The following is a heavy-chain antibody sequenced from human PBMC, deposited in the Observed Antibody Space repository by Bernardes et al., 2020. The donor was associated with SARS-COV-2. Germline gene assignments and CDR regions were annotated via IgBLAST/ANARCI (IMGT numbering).Heavy chain of an antibody. D-gene: IGHD6-19*01. CDR1: GYSFTRYW. CDR3: ARRGSSGWYHSNWYFDL. CDR2: IYPGDSDT. V-gene: IGHV5-51*01. Sequence: GAYLKTSRNGAGYSFTRYWIGWVRPIPGKGLEWLGIIYPGDSDTRYSPSFQGQVTISADKSISTAYLQWSSLKASDTAMYYCARRGSSGWYHSNWYFDLWGRGTLVTVSS. J-gene: IGHJ2*01.